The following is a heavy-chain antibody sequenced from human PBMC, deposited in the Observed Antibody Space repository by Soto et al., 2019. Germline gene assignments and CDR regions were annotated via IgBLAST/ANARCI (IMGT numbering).Heavy chain of an antibody. CDR1: GGSISSGGYY. CDR3: ARDVAEDGVWFLTAY. V-gene: IGHV4-31*03. D-gene: IGHD2-8*01. CDR2: IYYSVST. Sequence: SETLSLTCTVSGGSISSGGYYCSWIRQHPGKGLEWIGYIYYSVSTYYNPSLKSRVTISVDTSKNQFSLKLSSVTAADTAVYYCARDVAEDGVWFLTAYWRQGTLVTVS. J-gene: IGHJ4*02.